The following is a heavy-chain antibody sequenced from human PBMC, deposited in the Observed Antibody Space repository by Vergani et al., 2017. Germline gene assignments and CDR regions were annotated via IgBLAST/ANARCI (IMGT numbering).Heavy chain of an antibody. D-gene: IGHD2-2*01. CDR1: GFTFSSYA. Sequence: EVQLLESGGGLVQPGGSLRLSCAASGFTFSSYAMSWVRQAPGKGLEWVSAISGSGGSTYYADSVKGRFTISRDNSKNTLYLQMNSLRAEDTAVYYYAKDRNRYCSSTSCYDAFDIWGQGTMVTVSS. CDR2: ISGSGGST. V-gene: IGHV3-23*01. J-gene: IGHJ3*02. CDR3: AKDRNRYCSSTSCYDAFDI.